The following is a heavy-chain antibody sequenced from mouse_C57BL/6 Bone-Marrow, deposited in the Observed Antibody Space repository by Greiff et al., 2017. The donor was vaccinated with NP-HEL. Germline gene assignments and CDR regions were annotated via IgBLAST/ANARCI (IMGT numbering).Heavy chain of an antibody. V-gene: IGHV5-4*01. D-gene: IGHD3-2*02. Sequence: EVKVEESGGGLVKPGGSLKLSCAASGFTFSSYAMSWVRQTPEKRLEWVATISDGGSYTYYPDNVKGRFTISRDNAKNNLYLQMSHLKSEDTAMYYCAREAQVDYWGQGTSVTVSS. CDR1: GFTFSSYA. CDR3: AREAQVDY. CDR2: ISDGGSYT. J-gene: IGHJ4*01.